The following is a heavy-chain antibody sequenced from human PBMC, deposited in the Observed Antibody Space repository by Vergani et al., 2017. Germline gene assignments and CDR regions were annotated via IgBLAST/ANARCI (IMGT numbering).Heavy chain of an antibody. Sequence: QVQLVQSGAEVKKPGASVKVSCKASGYTFTGYYMHWVRQAPGQGLEWMGWINPNSGGTNYAQKFQGRVTMTRDTSISTAYMELGRLRSDDTSVYYCAICFVGYSSSWYIAYYYYYGMDVWGQGTTVTVSS. J-gene: IGHJ6*02. CDR2: INPNSGGT. V-gene: IGHV1-2*02. CDR1: GYTFTGYY. CDR3: AICFVGYSSSWYIAYYYYYGMDV. D-gene: IGHD6-13*01.